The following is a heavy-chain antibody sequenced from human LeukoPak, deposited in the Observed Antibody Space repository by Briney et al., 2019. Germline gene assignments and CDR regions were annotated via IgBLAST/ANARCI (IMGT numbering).Heavy chain of an antibody. J-gene: IGHJ4*02. Sequence: GGSLRLSCAASGFTFSSYGMHWVRQAPGKGLEWVAVISYDGSNKYYADSVKGRFTISRDNSKNTLYLQMNSLRAEDTAVYYCAKVLAPTIAVSTAPDYWGQGTLVTVSS. CDR1: GFTFSSYG. CDR3: AKVLAPTIAVSTAPDY. CDR2: ISYDGSNK. D-gene: IGHD2-15*01. V-gene: IGHV3-30*18.